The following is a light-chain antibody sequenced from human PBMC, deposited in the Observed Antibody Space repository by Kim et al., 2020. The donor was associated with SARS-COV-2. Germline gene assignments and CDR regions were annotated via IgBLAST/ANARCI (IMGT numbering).Light chain of an antibody. V-gene: IGLV3-21*04. J-gene: IGLJ2*01. CDR3: QVWDSSSDHSV. Sequence: PGKTARISCGGKNIGSKSVHWYQQKPGQAPVLVIYYDSDRPSGIPERFSGSNSGNTATLTISRVEAGDEADYYCQVWDSSSDHSVFGGGTQLTVL. CDR1: NIGSKS. CDR2: YDS.